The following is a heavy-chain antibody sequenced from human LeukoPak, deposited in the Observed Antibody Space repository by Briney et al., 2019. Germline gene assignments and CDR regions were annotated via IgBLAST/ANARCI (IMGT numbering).Heavy chain of an antibody. CDR1: GFTVSSIF. CDR3: ARGGASNLADY. CDR2: IYSNGDT. Sequence: GGSLRLSCAASGFTVSSIFMSWVRQAPGKGLEWVSIIYSNGDTYYADSLKGRFTISRDNSKNTLYLQVKSLRAEDTAVYYCARGGASNLADYWGPGTLVTVSS. J-gene: IGHJ4*02. V-gene: IGHV3-53*01. D-gene: IGHD4/OR15-4a*01.